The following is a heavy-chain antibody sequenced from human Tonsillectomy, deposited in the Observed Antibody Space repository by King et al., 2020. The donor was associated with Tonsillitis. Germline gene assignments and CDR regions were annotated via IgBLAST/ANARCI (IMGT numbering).Heavy chain of an antibody. J-gene: IGHJ6*02. CDR3: ANLNAGIGTEDYYGVDV. V-gene: IGHV3-30*18. CDR1: GFTFNRYA. D-gene: IGHD6-13*01. Sequence: VQLVESGGGVVQPGRSLRLSCAASGFTFNRYAMHWVRQAPGKGLEWVAVISNDGSNTYYVDSVKGRFTISRDNSKNMLYLQLNSLRAEDTAVYYCANLNAGIGTEDYYGVDVWGQGTTVTVSS. CDR2: ISNDGSNT.